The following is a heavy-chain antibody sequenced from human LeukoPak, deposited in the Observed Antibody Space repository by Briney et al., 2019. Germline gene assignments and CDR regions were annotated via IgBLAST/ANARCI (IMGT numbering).Heavy chain of an antibody. D-gene: IGHD6-6*01. V-gene: IGHV1-2*06. J-gene: IGHJ5*02. CDR2: INPNSGGT. Sequence: GASVKVSCKASGYTFTGYYMHWVRQAPGQGLEWMGRINPNSGGTNYAQKFQGRVTMTRETSISTAYMELSRLRSDDTAVYYCARFLGSSSLGYVGGWFDPWGQGTLVTVSS. CDR3: ARFLGSSSLGYVGGWFDP. CDR1: GYTFTGYY.